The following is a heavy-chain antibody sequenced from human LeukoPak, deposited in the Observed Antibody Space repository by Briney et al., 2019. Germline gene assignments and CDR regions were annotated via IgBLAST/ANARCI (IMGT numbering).Heavy chain of an antibody. CDR2: INAGNGNT. CDR1: GYTFTTYA. CDR3: ARDRAARPSRYYYGMDV. J-gene: IGHJ6*02. Sequence: GASVKVSCKASGYTFTTYAIHWVRQAPGQSLEWMGWINAGNGNTKYSQRFQDRVTITRDTSASTAYMELSSLRSEDTAVYYCARDRAARPSRYYYGMDVWGQGTTVTISS. D-gene: IGHD6-6*01. V-gene: IGHV1-3*01.